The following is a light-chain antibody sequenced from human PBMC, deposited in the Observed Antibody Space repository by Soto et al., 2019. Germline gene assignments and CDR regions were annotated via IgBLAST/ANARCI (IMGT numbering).Light chain of an antibody. CDR2: DVN. Sequence: QSALAQPRSVSGSPGRSVTISCTGTSSDVGGYDYVSWYQHHPGKAPKLMIYDVNKRPSGVPDRFSGSKSGNTASLTISGLQAEDEADYSCCSYAGSYTWVFGGGTKLTVL. CDR1: SSDVGGYDY. J-gene: IGLJ3*02. CDR3: CSYAGSYTWV. V-gene: IGLV2-11*01.